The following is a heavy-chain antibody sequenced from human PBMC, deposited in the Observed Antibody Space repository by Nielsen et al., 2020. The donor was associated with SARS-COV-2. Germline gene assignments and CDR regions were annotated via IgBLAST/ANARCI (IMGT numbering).Heavy chain of an antibody. V-gene: IGHV3-21*01. D-gene: IGHD2-15*01. CDR3: AARYCSGGSCYTGIDY. CDR1: GFTFSSYS. J-gene: IGHJ4*02. Sequence: GESLKISCAASGFTFSSYSMNWVRQAPGKGLEWVSSISSSSSYIYYADSVKGRFTISRDNAKNSLYLQMNSLRAEDTAVYYCAARYCSGGSCYTGIDYWGQGTLVTVSS. CDR2: ISSSSSYI.